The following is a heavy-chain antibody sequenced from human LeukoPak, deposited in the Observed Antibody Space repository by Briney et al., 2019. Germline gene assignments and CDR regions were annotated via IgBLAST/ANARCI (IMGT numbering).Heavy chain of an antibody. CDR2: IYPGDSDT. CDR3: ARSLYGTGSYLDY. Sequence: GESLKISCKGSGYRFTGYWIAWVRQMPGKRLEWMGIIYPGDSDTRYSPSFQGHITISADKSISAAYLQWSSLKASDTAMYYCARSLYGTGSYLDYWGQGTLVTVSS. D-gene: IGHD3-10*01. J-gene: IGHJ4*02. V-gene: IGHV5-51*01. CDR1: GYRFTGYW.